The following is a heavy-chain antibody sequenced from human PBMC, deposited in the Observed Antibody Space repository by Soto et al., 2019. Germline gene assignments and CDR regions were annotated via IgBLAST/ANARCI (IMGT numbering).Heavy chain of an antibody. J-gene: IGHJ1*01. CDR1: GFTFSSYS. CDR2: ISSSSSTI. V-gene: IGHV3-48*02. D-gene: IGHD6-13*01. CDR3: ARCCIAAAGISSPID. Sequence: LRLSCAASGFTFSSYSMNWVRQAPGKGLEWVSYISSSSSTIYYADSVKGRFTISRDNAKNSLYLQMNSLRDEDTAVYYCARCCIAAAGISSPIDWGQGTLVTVSS.